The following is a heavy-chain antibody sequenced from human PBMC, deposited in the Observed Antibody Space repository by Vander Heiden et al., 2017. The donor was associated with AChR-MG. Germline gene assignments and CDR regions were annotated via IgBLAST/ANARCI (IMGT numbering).Heavy chain of an antibody. CDR2: INPSGGST. V-gene: IGHV1-46*03. D-gene: IGHD3-3*01. CDR1: GYTFTSYY. J-gene: IGHJ5*02. CDR3: ARGGDLLEWLLNWFDP. Sequence: QVQLVQSGAEVKKPGASVQVSCKASGYTFTSYYMPWVRQAPGQGLEWMGIINPSGGSTSYAQKFQGRVTMTRDTSTSTVYMELSSLRSEDTAVYYCARGGDLLEWLLNWFDPWGQGTLVNISS.